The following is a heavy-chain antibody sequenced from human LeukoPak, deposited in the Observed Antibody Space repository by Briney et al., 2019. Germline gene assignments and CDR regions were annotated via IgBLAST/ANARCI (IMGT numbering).Heavy chain of an antibody. CDR2: IIPIFGTA. V-gene: IGHV1-69*06. Sequence: ASVKVSCKASGGTFSSYAISWVRQAPGQGPEWMGGIIPIFGTANYAQKFQGRVTITADKSTSTAYMELSRLRSDDTAVYYCARDLRSIAAAGPFDPWGQGTLVTVSS. J-gene: IGHJ5*02. D-gene: IGHD6-13*01. CDR1: GGTFSSYA. CDR3: ARDLRSIAAAGPFDP.